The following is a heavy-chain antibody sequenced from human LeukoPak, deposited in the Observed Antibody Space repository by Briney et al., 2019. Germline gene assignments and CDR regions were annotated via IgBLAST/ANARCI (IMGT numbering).Heavy chain of an antibody. Sequence: PGGSLRLSCAASGFTFSSYAMHWVRQAPGKGLERVAVISYDGSNKHYADSVKGRFTISRDNSKNTLYLQMNSLRAEDTAVYYCATPKPVSGYSYGHIDYWGQGTLVTVSS. J-gene: IGHJ4*02. CDR3: ATPKPVSGYSYGHIDY. D-gene: IGHD5-18*01. CDR1: GFTFSSYA. CDR2: ISYDGSNK. V-gene: IGHV3-30-3*01.